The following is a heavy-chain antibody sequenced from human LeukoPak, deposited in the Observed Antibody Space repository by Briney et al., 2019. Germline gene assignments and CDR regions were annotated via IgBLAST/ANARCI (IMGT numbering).Heavy chain of an antibody. J-gene: IGHJ3*02. D-gene: IGHD2/OR15-2a*01. CDR3: ARLFNSAFDI. Sequence: PSETLSLTCTVSGGSISSSSYYWGWIRQPPGKGLEWIGSIYYSGSTYYNPSLKSRVTISVDTSKNQFSLRLSSVTAADTAVYYCARLFNSAFDIWGQGTMVTVSS. CDR2: IYYSGST. CDR1: GGSISSSSYY. V-gene: IGHV4-39*01.